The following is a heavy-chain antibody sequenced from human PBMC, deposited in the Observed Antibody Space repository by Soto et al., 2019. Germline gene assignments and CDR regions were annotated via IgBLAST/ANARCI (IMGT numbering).Heavy chain of an antibody. CDR3: ARAVGYCSSTSCPREDNDALDI. CDR1: GFTFSSYD. Sequence: GGSLRLSCAASGFTFSSYDMHWVRQATGKGLEWVSAIGTAGDTYYPGSVKGRFTISRENAKNSLYLQMNSLRAGDTAVYYCARAVGYCSSTSCPREDNDALDIWGQGTMVTVSS. CDR2: IGTAGDT. V-gene: IGHV3-13*01. J-gene: IGHJ3*02. D-gene: IGHD2-2*01.